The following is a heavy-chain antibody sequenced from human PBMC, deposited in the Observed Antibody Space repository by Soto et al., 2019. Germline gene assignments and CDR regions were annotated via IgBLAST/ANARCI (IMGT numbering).Heavy chain of an antibody. CDR3: AGQKYYYGSGSYSPHNWFDP. J-gene: IGHJ5*02. D-gene: IGHD3-10*01. CDR1: GYHFASYW. V-gene: IGHV5-51*01. Sequence: PGESLKISCQCSGYHFASYWIGWVRQMPGKGLEWVGIIYPGDSETLYSPSFQGQVTISADKSISTAYLQWSILKASDTAMYYCAGQKYYYGSGSYSPHNWFDPWGQGTLVTVSS. CDR2: IYPGDSET.